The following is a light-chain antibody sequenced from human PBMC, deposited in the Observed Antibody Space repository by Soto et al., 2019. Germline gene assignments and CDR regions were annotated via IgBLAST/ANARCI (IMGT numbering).Light chain of an antibody. CDR3: QQRSNWPLT. CDR2: DAS. V-gene: IGKV3-11*01. CDR1: QSVRNH. J-gene: IGKJ4*01. Sequence: EIVLTQSPATLSLSRGERATLSCRASQSVRNHLLWYQQKPGQAPRLLIYDASNRATGIPARFSGSGSGTDFTLTISSLEPEDFAVYYCQQRSNWPLTFGGGTKVEIK.